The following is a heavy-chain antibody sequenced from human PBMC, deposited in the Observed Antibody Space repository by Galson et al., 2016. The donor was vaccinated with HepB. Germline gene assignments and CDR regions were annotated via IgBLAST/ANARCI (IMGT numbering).Heavy chain of an antibody. V-gene: IGHV3-23*01. CDR3: AAVWFGRETIDC. Sequence: SLRLSCAASGFTFSAYGMSWVRQAPGKGLEWVSSISGSRDYADSVKGRFTISRDNLKNTLYLQMNSLRAEDTAVYYCAAVWFGRETIDCWGQGTLVTVSS. J-gene: IGHJ4*02. CDR2: ISGSR. D-gene: IGHD3-10*01. CDR1: GFTFSAYG.